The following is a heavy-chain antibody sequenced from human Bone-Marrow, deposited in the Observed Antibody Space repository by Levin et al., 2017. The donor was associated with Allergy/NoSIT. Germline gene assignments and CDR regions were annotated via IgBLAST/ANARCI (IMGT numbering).Heavy chain of an antibody. V-gene: IGHV3-48*02. Sequence: GGSLRLSCAASGFVFNSYSMNWVRQAPGKGLEWISYITSSSDITRYADSVRGRFTIYRDNAKNSLYLQMNSLRDEDTAVYYCARDRLWAFDIWGQGTMVTVSS. J-gene: IGHJ3*02. CDR2: ITSSSDIT. CDR1: GFVFNSYS. CDR3: ARDRLWAFDI. D-gene: IGHD2-21*01.